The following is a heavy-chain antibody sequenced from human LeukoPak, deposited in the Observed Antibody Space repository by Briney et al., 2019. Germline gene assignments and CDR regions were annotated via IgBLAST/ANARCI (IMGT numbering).Heavy chain of an antibody. CDR2: IIPIFGTA. CDR3: ARPRVKCSSTSCLFDY. D-gene: IGHD2-2*01. CDR1: GGTFSSYA. J-gene: IGHJ4*02. Sequence: GASVKVSCKASGGTFSSYAIIWVRQAPGQGLEWMGGIIPIFGTANYAQKFQGRVTITADESTSTAYMELSSLRSEDTAVYYCARPRVKCSSTSCLFDYWGQGTLVTVSS. V-gene: IGHV1-69*13.